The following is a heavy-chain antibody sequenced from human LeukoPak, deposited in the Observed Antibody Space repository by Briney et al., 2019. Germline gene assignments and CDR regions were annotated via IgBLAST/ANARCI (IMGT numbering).Heavy chain of an antibody. J-gene: IGHJ5*02. CDR1: VSTSDDDA. V-gene: IGHV3-43*02. Sequence: GGSLRLSCAASVSTSDDDAMHWVRQAPGKGLEWVSLISGDGGSTYYADSVKGRFTISRDNSKNSRYLQMKSLRTEDAGLYYCAKDSLYDFWSGFLAPWGQGTLVTVSS. CDR2: ISGDGGST. CDR3: AKDSLYDFWSGFLAP. D-gene: IGHD3-3*01.